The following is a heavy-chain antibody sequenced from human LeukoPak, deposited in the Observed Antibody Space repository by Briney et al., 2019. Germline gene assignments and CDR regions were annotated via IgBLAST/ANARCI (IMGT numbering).Heavy chain of an antibody. D-gene: IGHD3-3*01. J-gene: IGHJ3*02. CDR2: IYPSGST. CDR3: ARVSQSYYDFWSGSPSHDAFDI. CDR1: GGSISSYY. V-gene: IGHV4-4*07. Sequence: SETLSLTCTVSGGSISSYYWSWIRQSAGKGLEWIGRIYPSGSTNYNPSLKSRVTTSVDTSKNQFSLKLSSMTAADTAVYYCARVSQSYYDFWSGSPSHDAFDIWGQGTVVTVSS.